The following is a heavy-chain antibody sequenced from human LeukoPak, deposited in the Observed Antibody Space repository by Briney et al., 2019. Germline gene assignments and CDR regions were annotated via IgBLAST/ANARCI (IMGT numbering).Heavy chain of an antibody. D-gene: IGHD2-2*01. V-gene: IGHV3-7*01. J-gene: IGHJ4*02. CDR1: GFTFSSYW. CDR3: ARSGVVVVPAAIAY. CDR2: IKQDGSEK. Sequence: PGGSLRLSCAASGFTFSSYWMSWVRQAPGKGLEWVANIKQDGSEKYYVDPVKGRFTISRDNAKNSLYLQMNSLRAEDTAVYYCARSGVVVVPAAIAYWGQGTLVTVSS.